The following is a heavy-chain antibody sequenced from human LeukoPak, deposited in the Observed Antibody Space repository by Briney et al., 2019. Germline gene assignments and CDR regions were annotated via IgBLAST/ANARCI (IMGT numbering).Heavy chain of an antibody. CDR1: GFTFSSYW. CDR2: INHNGNVN. Sequence: GGSLRLSCAASGFTFSSYWMNWARQAPGKGLEWVASINHNGNVNYYVDSVKGRFTISRDNAKNSLYLQMSNLRAEDTAVYFWGGGGGLDVGGQGATVTVSS. CDR3: GGGGGLDV. V-gene: IGHV3-7*03. D-gene: IGHD3-16*01. J-gene: IGHJ6*02.